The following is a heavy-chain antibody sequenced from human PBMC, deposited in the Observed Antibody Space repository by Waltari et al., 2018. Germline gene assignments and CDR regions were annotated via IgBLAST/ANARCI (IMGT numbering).Heavy chain of an antibody. CDR1: GGTPGVPFSSHT. CDR2: DIPVIGVS. D-gene: IGHD2-21*01. Sequence: QVQLVQSEAEVKKPGSSVKLSCKASGGTPGVPFSSHTLTWVRQTRETGLEWIGKDIPVIGVSDYAQKFHGRLSITADTSTNIAYMELSALTTADTAVYYCTIATSHSFDPWGQGTLVTVSS. V-gene: IGHV1-69*02. J-gene: IGHJ5*02. CDR3: TIATSHSFDP.